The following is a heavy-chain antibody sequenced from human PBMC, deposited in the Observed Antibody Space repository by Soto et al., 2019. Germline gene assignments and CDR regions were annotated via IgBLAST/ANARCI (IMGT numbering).Heavy chain of an antibody. D-gene: IGHD3-10*01. CDR1: GFTFSSYG. CDR3: AAITMVREHNDY. Sequence: GGSLRLSCAASGFTFSSYGMHWVRQAPGKGLEWVAVIWYDGSNKYYADSVKGRFTISRDNSKNTLYLQMNSLRAEDTAVYYCAAITMVREHNDYWGQGTLVTVSS. CDR2: IWYDGSNK. V-gene: IGHV3-33*01. J-gene: IGHJ4*02.